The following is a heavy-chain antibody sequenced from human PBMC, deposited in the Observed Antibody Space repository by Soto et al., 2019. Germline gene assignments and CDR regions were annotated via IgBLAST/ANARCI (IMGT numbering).Heavy chain of an antibody. D-gene: IGHD3-22*01. CDR2: INPDNGNT. CDR3: ARGSGYYYWDDY. V-gene: IGHV1-3*01. Sequence: ASVKVSCKASGYTFTGYYMHWVRQAPGQRLEWMGWINPDNGNTKYSQKFQGRVTITRDTSASTAYMELSSLRSEDTAVYYCARGSGYYYWDDYWGQGTLVTVSS. J-gene: IGHJ4*02. CDR1: GYTFTGYY.